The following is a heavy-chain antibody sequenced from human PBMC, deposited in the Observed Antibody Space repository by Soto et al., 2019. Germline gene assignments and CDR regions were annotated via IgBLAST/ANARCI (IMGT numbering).Heavy chain of an antibody. Sequence: SNNLSLTCTVSGDSINNYYWSWIRQPPGKGLEWIGYIYHSGSTDYNPSLKSRVTISVDPSKTQFSLRLSSVTAAATAVYYSATDVNVYGTSWDYFGSVVCGRGITVTV. D-gene: IGHD6-13*01. J-gene: IGHJ6*02. V-gene: IGHV4-59*01. CDR2: IYHSGST. CDR1: GDSINNYY. CDR3: ATDVNVYGTSWDYFGSVV.